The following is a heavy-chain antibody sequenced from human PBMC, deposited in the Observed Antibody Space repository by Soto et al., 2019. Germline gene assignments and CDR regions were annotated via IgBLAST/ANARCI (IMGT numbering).Heavy chain of an antibody. V-gene: IGHV4-31*03. J-gene: IGHJ4*02. D-gene: IGHD3-22*01. CDR2: VYYSGST. CDR3: ASGQGGYNGHFDY. Sequence: PSETLSLTCTVSGGSISSGGYYWSWIRQHPGKGLEWIGYVYYSGSTYYNPSLKSRVTISVDTSKNQFSLKLSSVTAADTAVYYCASGQGGYNGHFDYWGQGTLVTVSS. CDR1: GGSISSGGYY.